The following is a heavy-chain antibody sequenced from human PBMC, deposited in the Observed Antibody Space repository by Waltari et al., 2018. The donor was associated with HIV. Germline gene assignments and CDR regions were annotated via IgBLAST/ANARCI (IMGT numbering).Heavy chain of an antibody. J-gene: IGHJ3*02. CDR2: FDPEDGET. CDR1: GYTLTELS. D-gene: IGHD1-26*01. Sequence: QVQLVQSGAEVKKPGDSVKVSCKVSGYTLTELSMHWVRQAPGKGLEWMGGFDPEDGETIYAQKFQGRVTMTEDTSTDTAYMELSSLRSEDTAVYYCATDRSGSYRSYDAFDIWGQGTMVTVSS. V-gene: IGHV1-24*01. CDR3: ATDRSGSYRSYDAFDI.